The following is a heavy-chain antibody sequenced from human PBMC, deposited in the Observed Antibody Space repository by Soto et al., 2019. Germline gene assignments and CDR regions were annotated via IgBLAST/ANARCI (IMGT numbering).Heavy chain of an antibody. CDR2: IKQDGSEK. V-gene: IGHV3-7*01. J-gene: IGHJ6*02. CDR3: ARYSCSWYGEFYYYYYGMDV. CDR1: GFTFSSYW. Sequence: GGSLRLSCAASGFTFSSYWMSWVRQAPGKGLEWVANIKQDGSEKYYVDSVKGRFTISRDNAKNSLYLQMNSLRAEDTAVYYCARYSCSWYGEFYYYYYGMDVWGQGTTVTVSS. D-gene: IGHD6-13*01.